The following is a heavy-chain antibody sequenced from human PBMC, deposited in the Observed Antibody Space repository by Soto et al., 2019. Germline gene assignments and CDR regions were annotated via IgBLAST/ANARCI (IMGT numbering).Heavy chain of an antibody. CDR2: IYHSGST. CDR1: GGSSISRGSC. D-gene: IGHD6-19*01. J-gene: IGHJ4*02. Sequence: ASETLSHTCAVSGGSSISRGSCWAWIRKPPGKGLEWLGYIYHSGSTFYNPSLKSRVTISVDKSKNQFSLKLSSVTAADTAVYYCARILAVAGPGNIWLFDYWGQGTLLTVSS. CDR3: ARILAVAGPGNIWLFDY. V-gene: IGHV4-30-2*01.